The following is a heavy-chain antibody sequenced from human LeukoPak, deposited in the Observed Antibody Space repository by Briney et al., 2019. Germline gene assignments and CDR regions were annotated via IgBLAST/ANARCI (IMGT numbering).Heavy chain of an antibody. CDR3: ASTPRYCSSTSCQVDH. CDR2: IYPGDSDT. D-gene: IGHD2-2*01. CDR1: GYSFTSYW. V-gene: IGHV5-51*01. J-gene: IGHJ4*02. Sequence: GESLKISCKGSGYSFTSYWIGWVRQMPGKGLEWMGIIYPGDSDTRYSPSFQGQVTISADKSISTAFLQWSSLKASDTAMYYCASTPRYCSSTSCQVDHWGQGTLVTVSS.